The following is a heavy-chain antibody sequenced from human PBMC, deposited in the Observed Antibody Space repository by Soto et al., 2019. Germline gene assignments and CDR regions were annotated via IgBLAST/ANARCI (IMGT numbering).Heavy chain of an antibody. V-gene: IGHV3-74*01. CDR1: GFTFSGYW. Sequence: EVQLVESGGGLVQPGGSLRLSCAASGFTFSGYWMHWVRQTPGKGLVWVSRINSEGTSTSYADSVKGRFTISRDNAKNTLYLQMNSLRAEDTAVYYCARGRSFYGMDVWGQGTTVTVSS. J-gene: IGHJ6*02. CDR3: ARGRSFYGMDV. CDR2: INSEGTST.